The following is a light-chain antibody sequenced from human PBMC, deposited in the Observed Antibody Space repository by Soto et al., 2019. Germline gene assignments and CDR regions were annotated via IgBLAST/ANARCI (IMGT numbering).Light chain of an antibody. CDR3: SSYSDSSTLV. V-gene: IGLV2-23*01. CDR2: EGS. J-gene: IGLJ3*02. CDR1: SSDVGGYYL. Sequence: QSALTQPASVSASPGQAITISCTGTSSDVGGYYLVSWYQQHPGKAPKLMIYEGSKRPSGVSSRFSGSKSGNTASLTISGLQTEDEAYYYCSSYSDSSTLVFGGGTKLTVL.